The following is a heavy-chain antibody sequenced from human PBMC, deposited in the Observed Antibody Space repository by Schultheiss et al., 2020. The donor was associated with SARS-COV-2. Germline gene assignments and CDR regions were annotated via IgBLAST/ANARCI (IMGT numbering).Heavy chain of an antibody. CDR3: AKDGVGVRGVTKYYYYGMDV. CDR1: GFTFSSYE. Sequence: GGSLRLSCAASGFTFSSYEMNWVRQAPGKGLEWVSYISSSGSTIYYADSVKGRFTISRDNAKNSLYLQMNSLRAEDTALYYCAKDGVGVRGVTKYYYYGMDVWGQGTTVTVSS. D-gene: IGHD3-10*01. J-gene: IGHJ6*02. V-gene: IGHV3-48*03. CDR2: ISSSGSTI.